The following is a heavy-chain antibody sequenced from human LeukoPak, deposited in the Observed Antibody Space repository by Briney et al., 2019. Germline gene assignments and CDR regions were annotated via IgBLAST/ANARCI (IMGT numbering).Heavy chain of an antibody. V-gene: IGHV4-4*07. J-gene: IGHJ6*02. Sequence: PSETLSLTWSVSGVSISAYYWSWIRQPAGEGLGWIGRIYPGESIYASENTNYNPSLKSRVSMSGDTSKNQVSLKLRSVTAADTAVYYCARARAPSITIFGVVKARGMDVWGQGTTVTVSS. CDR2: IYPGESIYASENT. D-gene: IGHD3-3*01. CDR1: GVSISAYY. CDR3: ARARAPSITIFGVVKARGMDV.